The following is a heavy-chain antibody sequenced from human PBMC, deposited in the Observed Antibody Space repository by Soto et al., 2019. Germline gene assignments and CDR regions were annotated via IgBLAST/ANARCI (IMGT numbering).Heavy chain of an antibody. Sequence: QVQLQESGPGLVKPSQTLSLTCTVSGGSISSGDYYWGWIRQPPGKGLEWIGYIYYRGSTYYNPSLKSRATISVDASKNQCSLKLSSVTAADTAVYYFARAQGSGFLVSWGQGTLFTVSS. CDR3: ARAQGSGFLVS. V-gene: IGHV4-30-4*01. D-gene: IGHD3-10*01. CDR1: GGSISSGDYY. J-gene: IGHJ4*02. CDR2: IYYRGST.